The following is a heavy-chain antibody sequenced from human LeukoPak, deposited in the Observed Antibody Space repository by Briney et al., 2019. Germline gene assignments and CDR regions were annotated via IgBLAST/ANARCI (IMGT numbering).Heavy chain of an antibody. CDR2: ISTDGYTT. D-gene: IGHD2-15*01. CDR3: VVGGSPGY. CDR1: GLAFSAYK. Sequence: GGSLRLSCAASGLAFSAYKMHWVRQAPRKGLVWVSRISTDGYTTDYADFVQGRFTASRDNTKSTWSLEMNSLRAEDTAAYYCVVGGSPGYWGQGTLVTVSS. J-gene: IGHJ4*02. V-gene: IGHV3-74*01.